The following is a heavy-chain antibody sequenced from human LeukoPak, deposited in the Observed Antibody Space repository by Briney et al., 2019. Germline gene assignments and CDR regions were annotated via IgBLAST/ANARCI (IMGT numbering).Heavy chain of an antibody. J-gene: IGHJ4*02. Sequence: SETLSLTCAVAGGSISGTNWWSWVRQPPGKGLEWVGEIYHSGSTNYNPSLKSRGTISVDKSKNQCSLKLTSVTAADTAVYYCAREDDSRGYGTFDYWGEGTLVTVSS. V-gene: IGHV4-4*02. D-gene: IGHD3-22*01. CDR3: AREDDSRGYGTFDY. CDR1: GGSISGTNW. CDR2: IYHSGST.